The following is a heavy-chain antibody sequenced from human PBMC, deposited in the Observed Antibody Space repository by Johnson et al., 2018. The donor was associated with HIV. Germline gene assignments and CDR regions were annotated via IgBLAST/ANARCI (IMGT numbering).Heavy chain of an antibody. V-gene: IGHV3-30-3*01. D-gene: IGHD5-18*01. J-gene: IGHJ3*02. CDR3: AKSRGGYSYGYDAFDI. CDR2: ISYDGSNK. Sequence: QVQLVESGGGVVQAGRSLRLSCAASGFTFSSYAMHWVRQAPGKGLEWVAIISYDGSNKYYADSVTGRFTISRDNSKNTLFLQMNSLRTEDTALYYCAKSRGGYSYGYDAFDIWGQGTMVTVSS. CDR1: GFTFSSYA.